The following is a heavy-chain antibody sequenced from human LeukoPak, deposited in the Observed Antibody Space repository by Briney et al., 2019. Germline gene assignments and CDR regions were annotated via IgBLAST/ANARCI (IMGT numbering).Heavy chain of an antibody. J-gene: IGHJ6*02. CDR1: GFTFSSYS. D-gene: IGHD2-2*02. V-gene: IGHV3-48*02. CDR3: ARDYIGVVPAAISGPLYYYYGMDV. Sequence: PGGSLRLSCAASGFTFSSYSMNWVRQAPGKGLEWVSYISSSSSTIYYADSVKGRFTTSRDNAKNSLYLQMNSLRDEDTAVYYCARDYIGVVPAAISGPLYYYYGMDVWGQGTTVTVSS. CDR2: ISSSSSTI.